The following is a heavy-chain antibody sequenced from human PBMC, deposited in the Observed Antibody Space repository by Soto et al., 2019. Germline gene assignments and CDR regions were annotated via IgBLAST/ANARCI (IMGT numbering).Heavy chain of an antibody. CDR2: INHSGSA. CDR3: ARGLISGSHYSGGWYYFDS. CDR1: GGSFSDYI. J-gene: IGHJ4*02. Sequence: PSDTLSLTCDVYGGSFSDYIWTWIRQTPGKGLQWIGQINHSGSANYNPSLKSRVTISVHTSSSQFSLELSSVTAADTAVYYCARGLISGSHYSGGWYYFDSWGQGTQVTVS. D-gene: IGHD1-26*01. V-gene: IGHV4-34*01.